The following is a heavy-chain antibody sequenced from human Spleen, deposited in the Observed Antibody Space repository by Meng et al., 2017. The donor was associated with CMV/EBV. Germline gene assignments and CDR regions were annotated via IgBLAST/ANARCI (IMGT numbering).Heavy chain of an antibody. CDR2: ISSSGTTI. CDR1: GFTFSSYE. Sequence: GESLKISCAASGFTFSSYEMNWVRQAPGKGLKWVSYISSSGTTIYYADSVKGRFTISRDNAKNSLYLQVNSLRAEDTAVYYCARDFTSHYGDSFDYWGQGTLVTVSS. V-gene: IGHV3-48*03. D-gene: IGHD4-17*01. CDR3: ARDFTSHYGDSFDY. J-gene: IGHJ4*02.